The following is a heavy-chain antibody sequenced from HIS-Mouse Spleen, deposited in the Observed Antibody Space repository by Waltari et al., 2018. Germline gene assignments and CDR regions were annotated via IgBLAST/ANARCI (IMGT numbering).Heavy chain of an antibody. J-gene: IGHJ2*01. CDR1: GGSISSRSYY. V-gene: IGHV4-39*07. Sequence: QLQLQESGPGLVKPSETLSLTCTVSGGSISSRSYYWGWIRQPPGKGLEGIGSIYYSVSTYDTPSLTSRVTISVDTSKNQFSLKLSSVTAADTAVYYCAREIPYSSSWYDWYFDLWGRGTLVTVSS. CDR3: AREIPYSSSWYDWYFDL. D-gene: IGHD6-13*01. CDR2: IYYSVST.